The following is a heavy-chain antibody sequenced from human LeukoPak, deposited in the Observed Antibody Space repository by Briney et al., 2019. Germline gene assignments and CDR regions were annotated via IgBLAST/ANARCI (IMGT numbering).Heavy chain of an antibody. D-gene: IGHD5-12*01. CDR2: IYYSGST. J-gene: IGHJ4*02. CDR1: GGSISSYY. CDR3: ARLRSGYSGYDPFDY. Sequence: PSETLSLTCTVSGGSISSYYWSWIRQPPGKGLEWIGYIYYSGSTNYNPSLKSRVTISVDTSKNQFSLKLSSVTAADTAVYYCARLRSGYSGYDPFDYWGQGTLVTVSS. V-gene: IGHV4-59*08.